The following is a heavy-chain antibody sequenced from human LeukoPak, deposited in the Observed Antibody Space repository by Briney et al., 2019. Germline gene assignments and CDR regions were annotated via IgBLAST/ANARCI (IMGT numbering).Heavy chain of an antibody. J-gene: IGHJ5*02. D-gene: IGHD3-10*01. CDR2: IWYDGSRT. CDR3: AKDLSYGSLWFDP. CDR1: GFTFSTHG. Sequence: GGSLRLSCAASGFTFSTHGMQWVRQAPGKGLEWVALIWYDGSRTNYVDSVMGRFTISRDSSKNTLYLQMDNLRVEDTAVYFCAKDLSYGSLWFDPWGQGTLVTVSS. V-gene: IGHV3-33*06.